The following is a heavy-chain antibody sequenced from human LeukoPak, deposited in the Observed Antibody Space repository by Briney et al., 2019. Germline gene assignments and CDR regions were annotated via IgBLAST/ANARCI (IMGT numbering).Heavy chain of an antibody. Sequence: GGSLRLSCAASEFTFSSYSMNWVRQAPGKGLEWVSSISSSSSYIYYADSVKGRFTISRDNAKNSLYLQMNSLRAEDTAVYYCASQPRRYCSGGSCYSGWGQGTLVTVSS. CDR1: EFTFSSYS. CDR2: ISSSSSYI. V-gene: IGHV3-21*01. D-gene: IGHD2-15*01. CDR3: ASQPRRYCSGGSCYSG. J-gene: IGHJ4*02.